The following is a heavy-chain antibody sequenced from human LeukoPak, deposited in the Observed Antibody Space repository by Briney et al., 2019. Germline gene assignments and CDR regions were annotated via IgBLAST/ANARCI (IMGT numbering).Heavy chain of an antibody. CDR3: AKWGDYDVLTGYYDSDY. D-gene: IGHD3-9*01. CDR2: LSGRDTST. CDR1: GFTFSNYA. Sequence: GGSLRLSCAASGFTFSNYAMSWVRQAPGKGLEWVTALSGRDTSTYYTDSVKGRFTISRDNSKNTLYLQMNSLSAEDTAIYYCAKWGDYDVLTGYYDSDYWGQGTLVTVSS. V-gene: IGHV3-23*01. J-gene: IGHJ4*02.